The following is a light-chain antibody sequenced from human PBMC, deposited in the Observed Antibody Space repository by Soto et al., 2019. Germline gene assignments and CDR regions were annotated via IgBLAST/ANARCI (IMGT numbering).Light chain of an antibody. CDR1: ESISRW. CDR2: EAS. V-gene: IGKV1-5*01. J-gene: IGKJ1*01. CDR3: PPYNTFSP. Sequence: DIEMTQSRYTLSSSVGERVTSTCRASESISRWLAWYQQKPGKDPKILIYEASSLESGVQSRFSGSGSGTEFTLTISSLQPDDFATYYCPPYNTFSPLGPGPQV.